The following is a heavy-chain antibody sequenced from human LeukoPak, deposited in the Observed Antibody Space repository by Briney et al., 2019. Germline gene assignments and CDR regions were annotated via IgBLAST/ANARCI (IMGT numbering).Heavy chain of an antibody. V-gene: IGHV3-23*01. CDR2: ISGSGGST. J-gene: IGHJ4*02. D-gene: IGHD3-10*01. Sequence: PGGSLRLSCEASGFIFDDYAMHWVRQAPGKGLEWVSGISGSGGSTYYADSVRGRFTISRDNSKNTVYLQMNSLRAEDTAVYYCARVRFGLDLDYWGQGTLVTVSS. CDR3: ARVRFGLDLDY. CDR1: GFIFDDYA.